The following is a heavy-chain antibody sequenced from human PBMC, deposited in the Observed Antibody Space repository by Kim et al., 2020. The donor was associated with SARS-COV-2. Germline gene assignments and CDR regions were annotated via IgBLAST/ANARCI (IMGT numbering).Heavy chain of an antibody. V-gene: IGHV3-23*01. Sequence: GGSLRLSCAASGFTFSSYTMNWVRQAPGKGLEWVSSISSSSGNTYYADSVKGRFTISRDNSKNTLYLQMNSLRAEDTAVYYCAKDVSCIPIFGVVTLRGMDVWGRGAAVPV. CDR2: ISSSSGNT. J-gene: IGHJ6*04. CDR1: GFTFSSYT. CDR3: AKDVSCIPIFGVVTLRGMDV. D-gene: IGHD3-3*01.